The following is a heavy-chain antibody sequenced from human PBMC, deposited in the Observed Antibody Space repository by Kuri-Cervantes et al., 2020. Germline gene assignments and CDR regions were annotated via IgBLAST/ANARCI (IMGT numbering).Heavy chain of an antibody. CDR1: GFTFDDYA. V-gene: IGHV3-9*01. D-gene: IGHD6-6*01. Sequence: GGSLRLSCAASGFTFDDYAMHWVRQAPGKGLEWVAGISWNSGSICYADSVKGRFTISRDNAKNSLYLQMNSLRAEDTAVYYCASVARPLGYWGQGTLVTVSS. CDR3: ASVARPLGY. J-gene: IGHJ4*02. CDR2: ISWNSGSI.